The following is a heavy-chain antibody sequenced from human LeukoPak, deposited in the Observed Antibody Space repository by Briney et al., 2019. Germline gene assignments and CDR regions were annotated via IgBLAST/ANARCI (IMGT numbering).Heavy chain of an antibody. J-gene: IGHJ4*02. CDR3: ARGSGGSFHSGIHY. V-gene: IGHV1-69*13. D-gene: IGHD1-26*01. CDR2: IIPIFGTA. CDR1: GYTFTSYY. Sequence: SVKVSCKASGYTFTSYYMHWVRQAPGQGLEWMGGIIPIFGTANYAQKFQGRVTITADESTSTAYMELSSLRSEDTAVYYCARGSGGSFHSGIHYWGQGTLVTVSS.